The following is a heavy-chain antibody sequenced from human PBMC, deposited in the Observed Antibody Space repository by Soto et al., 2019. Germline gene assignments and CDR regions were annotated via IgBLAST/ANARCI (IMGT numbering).Heavy chain of an antibody. V-gene: IGHV1-69*01. CDR3: ARVGRWYYDSSGYYDRGYYYYYGMDV. Sequence: QVQLVQSGAEVKKPGSSVKVSCKASGGTFSSYAISWVRQAPGQGLEWMGGIIPIFGTANYAQKFQGRVTITADESTSTAYMELSSLRSEDTGVYYCARVGRWYYDSSGYYDRGYYYYYGMDVWGQGTTVTVSS. CDR1: GGTFSSYA. D-gene: IGHD3-22*01. CDR2: IIPIFGTA. J-gene: IGHJ6*02.